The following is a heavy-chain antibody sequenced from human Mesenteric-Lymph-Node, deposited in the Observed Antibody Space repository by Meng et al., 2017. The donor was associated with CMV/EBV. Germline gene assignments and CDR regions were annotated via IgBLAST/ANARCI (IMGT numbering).Heavy chain of an antibody. V-gene: IGHV3-53*01. J-gene: IGHJ4*02. CDR3: VATLTY. CDR1: GFTFSNYA. D-gene: IGHD5-24*01. CDR2: IYSGGSA. Sequence: GGSLRLSCAASGFTFSNYAMSWVRQAPGKGLEWVSVIYSGGSAFHADSVKGRFAISRDNSNNTLYLQMNSLRAEDTAVYYCVATLTYWGQGTLVTVSS.